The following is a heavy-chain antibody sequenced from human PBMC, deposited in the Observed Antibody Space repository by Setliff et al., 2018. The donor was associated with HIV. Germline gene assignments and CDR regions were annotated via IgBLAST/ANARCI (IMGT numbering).Heavy chain of an antibody. V-gene: IGHV4-31*03. Sequence: SETLSLTCTVSGGSISSGGYYWSWIRQHPGKGLEWIGFIYYSGSTYHNPSLKSRVTISVDTSKNQFSLKLNSVTAADTAVYYCARGGLGVVTSFDSWGPGTLVTVSS. J-gene: IGHJ4*02. D-gene: IGHD3-3*01. CDR3: ARGGLGVVTSFDS. CDR1: GGSISSGGYY. CDR2: IYYSGST.